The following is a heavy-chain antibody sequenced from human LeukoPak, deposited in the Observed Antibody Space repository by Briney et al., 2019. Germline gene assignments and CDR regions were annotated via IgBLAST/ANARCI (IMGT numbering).Heavy chain of an antibody. Sequence: GGSLRLSCAASGFTFSGYWMHWVRHAPGKGLVWVSRINRDGSSTNYADSVKGRFTISRDNANNTLYLQMKSLRAEDTAVYYCVSRDYPADYWGQGTLVTVSS. D-gene: IGHD4-11*01. CDR3: VSRDYPADY. V-gene: IGHV3-74*01. J-gene: IGHJ4*02. CDR1: GFTFSGYW. CDR2: INRDGSST.